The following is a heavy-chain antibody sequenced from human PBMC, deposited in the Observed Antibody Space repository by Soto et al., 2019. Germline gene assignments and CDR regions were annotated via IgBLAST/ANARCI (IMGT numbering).Heavy chain of an antibody. Sequence: VASVKVSCKASGYTFTSYDISWVRQATGQGLEWMGWMNPNSGNTGYAQKFQGRVTMTRNTSISTAYMELSSLRSEDTAVYYCARAPPFYGSGSYLYYYYYYGMDVWGQGTTVTVS. D-gene: IGHD3-10*01. CDR1: GYTFTSYD. V-gene: IGHV1-8*01. CDR2: MNPNSGNT. J-gene: IGHJ6*02. CDR3: ARAPPFYGSGSYLYYYYYYGMDV.